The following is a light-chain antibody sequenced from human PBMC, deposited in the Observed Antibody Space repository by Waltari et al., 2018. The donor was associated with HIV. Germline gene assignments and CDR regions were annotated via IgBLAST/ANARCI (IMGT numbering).Light chain of an antibody. J-gene: IGLJ2*01. CDR3: NSRDSSVNPLQVI. Sequence: SSELTQDPSVSVALGQTVKITCQGDSLRSYYASWYQQKPGQAPVLVIYARNNRPSGTPDRFSGSSSGDTASLTITGAQAEAEAAYYCNSRDSSVNPLQVIFGGGTKVTVL. CDR1: SLRSYY. CDR2: ARN. V-gene: IGLV3-19*01.